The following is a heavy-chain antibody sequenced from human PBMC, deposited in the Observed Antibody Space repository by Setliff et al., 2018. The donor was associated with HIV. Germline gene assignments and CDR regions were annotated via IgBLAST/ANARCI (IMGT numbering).Heavy chain of an antibody. J-gene: IGHJ6*02. CDR2: IDARGSA. CDR3: ARSRTSSGYYGVTGYGMDV. CDR1: GGSISSSLYY. D-gene: IGHD3-22*01. Sequence: SETLSLTCTVSGGSISSSLYYWSWMRQAAGKGLEWIGRIDARGSANYNPSLNSRVTISVDTSKNHFSLTLSSVTTADTAVYYCARSRTSSGYYGVTGYGMDVWGQGTTVTVSS. V-gene: IGHV4-61*02.